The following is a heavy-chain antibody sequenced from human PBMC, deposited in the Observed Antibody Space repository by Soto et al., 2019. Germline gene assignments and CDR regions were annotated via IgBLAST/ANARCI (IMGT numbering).Heavy chain of an antibody. CDR2: IIPIFGTA. Sequence: QVQLVQSGAEVKKPGSSVKVSCKASGGTFSSYAISWVRQAPGQGLEWMGGIIPIFGTANYAQKFQGRVTITADKSTSTAYMELSSLRSEDTAVYYCARDVYGDYPRHHGMDVWGQGTTVTVSS. CDR1: GGTFSSYA. J-gene: IGHJ6*02. D-gene: IGHD4-17*01. V-gene: IGHV1-69*06. CDR3: ARDVYGDYPRHHGMDV.